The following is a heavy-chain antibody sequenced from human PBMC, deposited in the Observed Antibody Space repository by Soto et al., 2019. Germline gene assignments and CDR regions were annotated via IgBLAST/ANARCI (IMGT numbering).Heavy chain of an antibody. J-gene: IGHJ4*02. D-gene: IGHD5-18*01. CDR2: ISGSGGST. Sequence: EVQLLESGGGLVQPGGSLRRSCAASGFTFSSYAMSWVRQAPGTGLEWVSAISGSGGSTYYADSVKGRFTISRHNSKNALYLQMNSLRAEDTAVFSCAKGLVDTAVETRWGFDYWGKGPLVTVSS. V-gene: IGHV3-23*01. CDR1: GFTFSSYA. CDR3: AKGLVDTAVETRWGFDY.